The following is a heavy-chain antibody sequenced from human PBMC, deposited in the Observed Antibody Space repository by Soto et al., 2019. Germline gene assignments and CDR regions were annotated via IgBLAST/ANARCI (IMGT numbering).Heavy chain of an antibody. Sequence: GGSLRLSCAASGFTFSDYYMSWIRQAPGKGLEWVSYISSSGSTIYYADSVKGRFTISRDNAKNSLYLQMNSLRAEDTAVYYCAREGCSGGSCSYYFDYWGQGTLVTVSS. J-gene: IGHJ4*02. V-gene: IGHV3-11*01. CDR2: ISSSGSTI. CDR3: AREGCSGGSCSYYFDY. D-gene: IGHD2-15*01. CDR1: GFTFSDYY.